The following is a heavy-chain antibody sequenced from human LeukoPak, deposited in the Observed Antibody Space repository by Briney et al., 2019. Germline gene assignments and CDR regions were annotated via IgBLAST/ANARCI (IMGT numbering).Heavy chain of an antibody. V-gene: IGHV4-38-2*02. CDR1: GYSISSGYY. J-gene: IGHJ4*02. Sequence: PSETLSLTCTVSGYSISSGYYWGWIRQPPGKGLEWIGSIYHSGSTYYNPSLKSRVTISGDTSKNQFSLKLSSVTAADTAVYYCARPVDTALVTGFDCWGQGTLVTVSS. CDR2: IYHSGST. D-gene: IGHD5-18*01. CDR3: ARPVDTALVTGFDC.